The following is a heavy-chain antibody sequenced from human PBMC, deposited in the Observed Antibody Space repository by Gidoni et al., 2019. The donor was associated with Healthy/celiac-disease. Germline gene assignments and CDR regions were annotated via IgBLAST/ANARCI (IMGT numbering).Heavy chain of an antibody. CDR3: ARSTNFYGSGSYYTYYFDY. CDR2: IYHSGST. Sequence: QVQLQESGPGLVKPSGTLSLTCAVSGGSIRSSNWWSWVRQPPGKGLEWIGEIYHSGSTNYNPSLKSRVTISVDKSKNQFSLKLSSVTAADTAVYYCARSTNFYGSGSYYTYYFDYWGQGTLVTVSS. J-gene: IGHJ4*02. D-gene: IGHD3-10*01. V-gene: IGHV4-4*02. CDR1: GGSIRSSNW.